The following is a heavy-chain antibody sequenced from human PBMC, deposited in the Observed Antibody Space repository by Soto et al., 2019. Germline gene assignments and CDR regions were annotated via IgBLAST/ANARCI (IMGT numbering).Heavy chain of an antibody. V-gene: IGHV3-23*01. CDR2: ISGSGGST. J-gene: IGHJ4*02. CDR1: GFTFSSYA. D-gene: IGHD2-15*01. CDR3: AKDQSVVVVAATIDY. Sequence: GGSLRLSCAASGFTFSSYAMSWVRQAPGKGLEWVSAISGSGGSTYYADSVKGRFTISRDNSKNTLYLQMNSLIAEDTAVYYCAKDQSVVVVAATIDYWGQGTLVTVSS.